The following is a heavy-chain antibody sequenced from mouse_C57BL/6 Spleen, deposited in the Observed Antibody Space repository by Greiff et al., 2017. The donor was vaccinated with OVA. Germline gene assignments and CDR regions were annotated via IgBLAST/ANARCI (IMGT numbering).Heavy chain of an antibody. D-gene: IGHD1-1*02. CDR3: ARGGAMDY. CDR1: GFTFSDYQ. CDR2: ISNGGGST. Sequence: EVQLVESGGGLVQPGGSLKLSCAASGFTFSDYQMYWVRQTPEKRLEWVAYISNGGGSTYYPDTVKGRFTISRDNAKNTLYLQISRLKSEDTAMYYCARGGAMDYWGQGTSVTVSS. V-gene: IGHV5-12*01. J-gene: IGHJ4*01.